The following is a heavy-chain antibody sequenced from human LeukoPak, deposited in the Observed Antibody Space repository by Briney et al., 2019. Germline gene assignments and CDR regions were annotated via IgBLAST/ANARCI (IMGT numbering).Heavy chain of an antibody. D-gene: IGHD3-22*01. J-gene: IGHJ4*02. V-gene: IGHV4-34*01. Sequence: SETLSLTCAVYGGSFSGYYWSWIRQPPGKGLEWIGEINHSGSTNYNPSLKSRVTISVDTSKNQFSLKLSSVTAADTAVYYCARHRYYYDSSGYYQYYFDYWGQGTLVTVSS. CDR2: INHSGST. CDR3: ARHRYYYDSSGYYQYYFDY. CDR1: GGSFSGYY.